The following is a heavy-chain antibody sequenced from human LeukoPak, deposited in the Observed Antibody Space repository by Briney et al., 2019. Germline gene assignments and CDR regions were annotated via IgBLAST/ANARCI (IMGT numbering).Heavy chain of an antibody. V-gene: IGHV4-4*02. D-gene: IGHD3-22*01. CDR1: GGSITNSNYW. CDR3: ASPPTYYYDSSGYYP. Sequence: SETLSLTCAVSGGSITNSNYWWSWVRRPPGKGLEWIGEIYHTGSTNYNPSLKSRVTISVDKSKNQFSLKLSSVTAADTAVYYCASPPTYYYDSSGYYPWGQGTLVTVSS. J-gene: IGHJ5*02. CDR2: IYHTGST.